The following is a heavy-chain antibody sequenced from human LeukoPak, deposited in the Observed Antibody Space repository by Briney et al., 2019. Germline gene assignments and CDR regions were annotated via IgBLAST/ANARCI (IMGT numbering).Heavy chain of an antibody. CDR1: GFTVGSNH. D-gene: IGHD3-22*01. Sequence: PGGSLRLSCAASGFTVGSNHMSWVRQAPGKGLEWVSVIYSGGSTSYTDSVEGRFTISRDNSKNTLYLQMNSLRAEDTAVYYCGALYDSGGYYDYWGQGTLVTVSS. CDR3: GALYDSGGYYDY. CDR2: IYSGGST. V-gene: IGHV3-53*01. J-gene: IGHJ4*02.